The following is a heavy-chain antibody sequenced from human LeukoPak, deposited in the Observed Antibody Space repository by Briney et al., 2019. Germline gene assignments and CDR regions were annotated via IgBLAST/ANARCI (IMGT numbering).Heavy chain of an antibody. Sequence: GSLRLSCAASGFTFSDYYMSWIRQAPGKGLEWVSYISSSGSTIYYADSVKGRFTISRDNAKNSLYLQMNSLRAEDTAVYYCARHFYWNDGFLWICFDYWGQGTLVTVSS. V-gene: IGHV3-11*01. J-gene: IGHJ4*02. CDR3: ARHFYWNDGFLWICFDY. CDR2: ISSSGSTI. CDR1: GFTFSDYY. D-gene: IGHD1-1*01.